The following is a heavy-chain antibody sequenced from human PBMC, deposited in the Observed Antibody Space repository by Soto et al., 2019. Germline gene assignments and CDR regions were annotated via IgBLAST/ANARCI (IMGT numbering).Heavy chain of an antibody. D-gene: IGHD3-22*01. J-gene: IGHJ4*02. CDR3: ARDTQTYYYDSSGYYWLY. CDR2: ISYDGSNK. CDR1: GFTFSSYA. Sequence: GGSLRLSCAASGFTFSSYAMHWVRQAPGKGLEWVAVISYDGSNKYYADSVKGRFTISRDNSKNTLYLQMSSLRAEDTAVYYCARDTQTYYYDSSGYYWLYWGQGTLVTVSS. V-gene: IGHV3-30-3*01.